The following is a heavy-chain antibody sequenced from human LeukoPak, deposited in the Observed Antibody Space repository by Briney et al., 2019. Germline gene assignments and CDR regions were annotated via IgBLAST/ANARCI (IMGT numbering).Heavy chain of an antibody. D-gene: IGHD2-2*01. Sequence: SETLSLTCIVSGGSISSYYWSWIRQPPGKGLEWIGYIYYSGSTNYNPSLRSRVTISVDTSKNQFSLKLSSVTAADTAVYYCARDKPYCSSTSCPTGWFDPWGQGTLVTVSS. J-gene: IGHJ5*02. V-gene: IGHV4-59*01. CDR1: GGSISSYY. CDR3: ARDKPYCSSTSCPTGWFDP. CDR2: IYYSGST.